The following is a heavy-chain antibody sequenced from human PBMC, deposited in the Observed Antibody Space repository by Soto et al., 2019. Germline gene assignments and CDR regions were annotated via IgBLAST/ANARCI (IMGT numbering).Heavy chain of an antibody. J-gene: IGHJ4*02. D-gene: IGHD3-10*01. Sequence: QVQLQESGPGLVKPSQTLSLTCTVSGGSISSGGYYWSWIRQHPGKGLEWIGYIYYSGSTYYNPSLKSRVTISVDPSKNQFSLKLSSVTAADTAVYYCARVIITMVRGVIIDYYFDYWGQGTLVTVSS. CDR1: GGSISSGGYY. V-gene: IGHV4-31*03. CDR2: IYYSGST. CDR3: ARVIITMVRGVIIDYYFDY.